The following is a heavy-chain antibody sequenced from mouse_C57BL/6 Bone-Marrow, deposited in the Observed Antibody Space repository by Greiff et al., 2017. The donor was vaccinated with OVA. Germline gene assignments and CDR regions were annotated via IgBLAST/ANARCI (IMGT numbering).Heavy chain of an antibody. CDR2: IRNKANGYTT. CDR3: ARLLLSYFDY. V-gene: IGHV7-3*01. D-gene: IGHD2-10*01. Sequence: EVQLVESGGGLVQPGGSLSLSCAASGFTFTDYYMSWVRQPPGKALEWLGFIRNKANGYTTEYSAAVKGRFTISRDNSQSILYLQMNALRAEDSATYYCARLLLSYFDYWGQGTTLTVSS. CDR1: GFTFTDYY. J-gene: IGHJ2*01.